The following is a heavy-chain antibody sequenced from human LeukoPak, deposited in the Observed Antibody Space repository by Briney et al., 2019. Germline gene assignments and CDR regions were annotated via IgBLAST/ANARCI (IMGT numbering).Heavy chain of an antibody. J-gene: IGHJ5*02. CDR3: ARGPYCSSTSCYWDWFDP. D-gene: IGHD2-2*01. CDR2: IIPIFGTA. Sequence: ASVKVSCKASGGTFSSYAISWVRQAPGQGLEWMGGIIPIFGTANYAQKFQGRVTITADESTSTAYMELSSLRSEDTAVYYCARGPYCSSTSCYWDWFDPWGQGTLVTVSS. CDR1: GGTFSSYA. V-gene: IGHV1-69*13.